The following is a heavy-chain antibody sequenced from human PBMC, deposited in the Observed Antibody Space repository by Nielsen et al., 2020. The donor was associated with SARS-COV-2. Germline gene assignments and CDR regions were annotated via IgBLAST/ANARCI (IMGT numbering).Heavy chain of an antibody. D-gene: IGHD2-2*01. CDR3: AGQGQSYQEAAFDI. V-gene: IGHV3-9*01. CDR1: GFTFDDYA. CDR2: ISWNSGSI. Sequence: GGSLRLSCAASGFTFDDYAMHWVRQAPGKGLEWVSGISWNSGSIGYADSVKGRFTISRDNAKNSLYLQMNSLRAEDTALYYCAGQGQSYQEAAFDIWGQGTMVTVSS. J-gene: IGHJ3*02.